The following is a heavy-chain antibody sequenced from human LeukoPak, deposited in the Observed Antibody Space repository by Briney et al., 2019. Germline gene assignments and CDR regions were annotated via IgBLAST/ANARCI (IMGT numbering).Heavy chain of an antibody. CDR3: AREVGGSYTGDFDY. CDR2: ISAYNGNT. CDR1: GYTFTIYG. D-gene: IGHD1-26*01. Sequence: ASVTVSCKASGYTFTIYGISWVRQAPGQGLEWMGWISAYNGNTNYAQKLQGRVTMTTDTSTSTAYMELRSLRSDDTAVYYCAREVGGSYTGDFDYWGQGTLVTVSS. V-gene: IGHV1-18*01. J-gene: IGHJ4*02.